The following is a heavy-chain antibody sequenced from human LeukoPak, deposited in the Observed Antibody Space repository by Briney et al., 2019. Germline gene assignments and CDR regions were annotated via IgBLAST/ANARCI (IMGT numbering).Heavy chain of an antibody. Sequence: GASVKVSCKASGYTFTGYYMHWVRQAPGQGLEWMGWISAYNGNTNYAQKLQGRVTMTTDTSTSTAYMELRSLRSDDTAVYYCARDKSSSWYESYYYYYMDVWGKGTTVTVSS. CDR1: GYTFTGYY. CDR3: ARDKSSSWYESYYYYYMDV. J-gene: IGHJ6*03. V-gene: IGHV1-18*04. D-gene: IGHD6-13*01. CDR2: ISAYNGNT.